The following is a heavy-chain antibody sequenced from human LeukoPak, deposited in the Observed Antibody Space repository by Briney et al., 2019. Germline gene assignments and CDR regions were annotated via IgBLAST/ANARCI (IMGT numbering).Heavy chain of an antibody. V-gene: IGHV3-30*04. CDR3: ARVAAGYSVNYFAY. J-gene: IGHJ4*02. Sequence: TGGSLRLSCAASGFTFSSYAMHWVRQAPGKGLEWVAVISYDGSNKYYADSVKGRFTISRDNSKNTLYLQMNSLRDEDTAVYYCARVAAGYSVNYFAYWGQGTLVTVSS. CDR1: GFTFSSYA. CDR2: ISYDGSNK. D-gene: IGHD4-23*01.